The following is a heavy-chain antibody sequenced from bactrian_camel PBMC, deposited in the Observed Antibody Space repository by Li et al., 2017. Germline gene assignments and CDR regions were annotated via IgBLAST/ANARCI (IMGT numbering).Heavy chain of an antibody. Sequence: VQLVESGGGLVQPGGSLRLSCAASGFTFNNYFMYWVRQAPGKGLEWVSTIASDGNAYYADSVKGRFTISRDNAKNTVYLQLSSLKTEEMAMYYCTKSGGRSYASGYNFWGQGAQVTVSS. J-gene: IGHJ4*01. D-gene: IGHD1*01. CDR1: GFTFNNYF. CDR3: TKSGGRSYASGYNF. V-gene: IGHV3S1*01. CDR2: IASDGNA.